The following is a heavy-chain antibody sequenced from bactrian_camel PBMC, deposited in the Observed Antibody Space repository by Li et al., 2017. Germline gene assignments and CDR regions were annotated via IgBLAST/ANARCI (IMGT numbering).Heavy chain of an antibody. V-gene: IGHV3S53*01. J-gene: IGHJ6*01. Sequence: HVQLVESGGGSVQAGESLKLSCVASGYNGSWCMGWYRQGPGKARELVSRISRGDLTTYADSVKGRFTISRDSADNTVYLQMNNLKPEDTAMYYCAAAFSGGYCYLGLVENDFRFWGQGTQVTVS. CDR3: AAAFSGGYCYLGLVENDFRF. D-gene: IGHD2*01. CDR2: ISRGDLT. CDR1: GYNGSWC.